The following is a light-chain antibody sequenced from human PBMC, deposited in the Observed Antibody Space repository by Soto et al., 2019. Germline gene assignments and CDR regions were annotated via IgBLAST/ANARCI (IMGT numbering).Light chain of an antibody. Sequence: QSALTQPPSVSAAPGQKVTISCSGSSSNIGGNSVSWYQQLPGTAPKLLIYDDNKRPSGIPDRFSGSKSRTSATLGITGFQTGDEADYYCGSWDSSLSAYVFGTGTKVTVL. J-gene: IGLJ1*01. V-gene: IGLV1-51*01. CDR2: DDN. CDR1: SSNIGGNS. CDR3: GSWDSSLSAYV.